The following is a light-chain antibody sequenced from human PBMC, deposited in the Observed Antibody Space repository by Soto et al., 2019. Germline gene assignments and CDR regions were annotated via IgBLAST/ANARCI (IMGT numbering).Light chain of an antibody. CDR1: NSNIGSNY. CDR3: SSWDDSLGGPV. V-gene: IGLV1-47*01. J-gene: IGLJ2*01. CDR2: RNS. Sequence: QAVVTQAPSASGTPGQRVTISCSGNNSNIGSNYVYWYQQFPGTAPKLLIYRNSQRPSGVPDRVSGSKSGTSASLAISGLRSEDEADYHCSSWDDSLGGPVFGGGTKVTVL.